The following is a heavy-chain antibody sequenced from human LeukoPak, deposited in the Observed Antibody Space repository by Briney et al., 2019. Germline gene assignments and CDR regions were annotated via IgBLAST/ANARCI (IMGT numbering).Heavy chain of an antibody. Sequence: KSSETLSLTCTVSGGSISSGSYYWSWIRQPAGKGLEWIGRIYTSGSTSYNPSLKSRVTISVDTSKNQFSLKLSSVTAADTAVYYCARGWVNAPFHYWGQGTLVTVSS. V-gene: IGHV4-61*02. CDR3: ARGWVNAPFHY. D-gene: IGHD1-1*01. CDR1: GGSISSGSYY. J-gene: IGHJ4*02. CDR2: IYTSGST.